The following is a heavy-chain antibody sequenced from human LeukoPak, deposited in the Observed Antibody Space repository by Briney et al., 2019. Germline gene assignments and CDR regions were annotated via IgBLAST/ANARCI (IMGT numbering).Heavy chain of an antibody. Sequence: PGGSLRLSCAASGFTFSSYGMHWVRQAPGKGLEWVAFIRYDGSNKYYADSVKGRFTISRDNSKNTLYLQMNSLRAEDTAVYYCAKDGRRPTYYYGSGRLGYYYMDVWGKGTTVTISS. CDR2: IRYDGSNK. CDR1: GFTFSSYG. J-gene: IGHJ6*03. D-gene: IGHD3-10*01. V-gene: IGHV3-30*02. CDR3: AKDGRRPTYYYGSGRLGYYYMDV.